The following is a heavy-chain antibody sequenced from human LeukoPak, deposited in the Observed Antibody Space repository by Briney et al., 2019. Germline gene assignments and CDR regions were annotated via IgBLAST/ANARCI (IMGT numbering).Heavy chain of an antibody. D-gene: IGHD1-26*01. J-gene: IGHJ3*01. Sequence: GGSLRLSCAASGFTFSSYPMNWVRQPPGKGQKWVSYINSRSSNIYYADSVRGRFTISRDNAKNSLYLQMNSLKAEDTAIYYCAREVGTPQAFDVWGQGTMVTVSS. CDR2: INSRSSNI. CDR3: AREVGTPQAFDV. CDR1: GFTFSSYP. V-gene: IGHV3-48*01.